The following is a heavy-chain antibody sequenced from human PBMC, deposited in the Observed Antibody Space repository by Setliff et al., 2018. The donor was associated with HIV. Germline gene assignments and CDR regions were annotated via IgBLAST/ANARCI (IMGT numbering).Heavy chain of an antibody. CDR3: ARDSGPYYDYVWGTYRPIYFQH. Sequence: GGSLRLSCVASGFTFTIYSLNWVRQAPGKGLEWVSSISSGGGYIYYADSVKGRFTISRDSTKNSVYLQMNSLRAEGTAVYYCARDSGPYYDYVWGTYRPIYFQHWGQGTLVTVSS. CDR1: GFTFTIYS. CDR2: ISSGGGYI. V-gene: IGHV3-21*06. D-gene: IGHD3-16*02. J-gene: IGHJ1*01.